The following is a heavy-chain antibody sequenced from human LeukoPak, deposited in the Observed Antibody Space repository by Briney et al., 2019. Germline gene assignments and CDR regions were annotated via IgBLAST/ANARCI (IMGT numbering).Heavy chain of an antibody. CDR3: ARPQYYYDSSGYYTDAFDI. CDR1: GFTFSSYA. D-gene: IGHD3-22*01. CDR2: ISGSGGST. V-gene: IGHV3-23*01. Sequence: PGGSLRLSCAASGFTFSSYAMSWVRQAPGKGLEWVSGISGSGGSTYYADSVKGRFTISRDNSKNTLYLQMNSLRAEDTAVYYCARPQYYYDSSGYYTDAFDIWGQGTMVTVSS. J-gene: IGHJ3*02.